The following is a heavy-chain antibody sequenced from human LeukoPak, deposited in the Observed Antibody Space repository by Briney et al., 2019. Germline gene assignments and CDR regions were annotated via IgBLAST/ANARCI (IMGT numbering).Heavy chain of an antibody. CDR3: AKDERYCTNGICHHYYYYMDV. CDR2: IRYDGSNK. V-gene: IGHV3-30*02. Sequence: GGSLRLSCAASGFTFSSYGMHWVRQAPGKGLEWVAFIRYDGSNKYYADSVKGRFTISRDNSKNTVYLQMNSLRAEDTAVYYCAKDERYCTNGICHHYYYYMDVWGRGTTVTVSS. J-gene: IGHJ6*03. CDR1: GFTFSSYG. D-gene: IGHD2-8*01.